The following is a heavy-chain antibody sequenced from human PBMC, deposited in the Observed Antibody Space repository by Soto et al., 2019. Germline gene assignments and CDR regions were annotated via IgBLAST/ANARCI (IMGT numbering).Heavy chain of an antibody. Sequence: GGSLRLSCAASGFTFVDYTMHWVRQAPGKGLEWVSLISWDGGSTYYADSVKGRFTISRDNSKNSLYLQMNSLRTEDTALYYCAKDIAASGWDTFDYWGQGTLVTVSS. CDR3: AKDIAASGWDTFDY. J-gene: IGHJ4*02. CDR1: GFTFVDYT. D-gene: IGHD6-19*01. CDR2: ISWDGGST. V-gene: IGHV3-43*01.